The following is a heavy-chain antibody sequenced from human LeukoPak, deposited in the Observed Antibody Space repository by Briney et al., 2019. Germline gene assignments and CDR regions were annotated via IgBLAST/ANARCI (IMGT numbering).Heavy chain of an antibody. V-gene: IGHV3-23*01. J-gene: IGHJ4*02. CDR2: ISGSGGST. D-gene: IGHD3-22*01. CDR3: ARENYYDSSGYYPYYFDY. CDR1: GFTFSSYA. Sequence: PGGSLRLSCAASGFTFSSYAMSWVRQAPGKGLEWVSAISGSGGSTYYADSVKGRFTIPRDNAKNSLYLQMNSLRAEDTAVYYCARENYYDSSGYYPYYFDYWGQGTLVTVSS.